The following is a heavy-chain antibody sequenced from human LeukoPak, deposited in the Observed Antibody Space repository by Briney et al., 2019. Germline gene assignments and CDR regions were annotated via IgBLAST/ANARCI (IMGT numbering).Heavy chain of an antibody. CDR2: INSRSSSI. J-gene: IGHJ4*02. CDR3: AREPNFDDHASDY. D-gene: IGHD1-14*01. CDR1: GFTLSSYS. Sequence: PGGSLRLSCAASGFTLSSYSMNWVRQAPGKGLEWVSYINSRSSSIDYAGSVKGRFTISRDNAKNSLYLQINSLRAEDTAIYYCAREPNFDDHASDYWGQGTLVTVSS. V-gene: IGHV3-48*01.